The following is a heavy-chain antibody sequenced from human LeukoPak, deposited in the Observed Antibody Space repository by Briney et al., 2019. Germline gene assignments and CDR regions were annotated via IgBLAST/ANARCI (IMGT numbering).Heavy chain of an antibody. CDR1: GFTFRSYG. Sequence: GGSLRLSCVASGFTFRSYGMHWVRQTPGKGLEWVAVIWHDGDNKYFLESVKGRFTIFRDNSRNTLDLQMNSLRAEDTAVYYCARDFRNSSGKIDHWGQGALVTVSS. D-gene: IGHD3-22*01. CDR2: IWHDGDNK. CDR3: ARDFRNSSGKIDH. J-gene: IGHJ4*02. V-gene: IGHV3-33*01.